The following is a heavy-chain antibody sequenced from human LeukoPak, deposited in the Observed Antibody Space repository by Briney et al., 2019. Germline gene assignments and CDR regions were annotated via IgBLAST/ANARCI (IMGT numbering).Heavy chain of an antibody. V-gene: IGHV3-48*03. CDR2: ISSSGSTI. Sequence: QAGGSLRLSCAASGFTFSSYEMNWVRQAPGKGLEWVSYISSSGSTIYYADSVKGRFTISRDNAKNSLYLQMNSLRAEDTAVYYCVLGTSRSLVPAAAFDIWGQGTMVTVSS. CDR1: GFTFSSYE. D-gene: IGHD2-2*01. CDR3: VLGTSRSLVPAAAFDI. J-gene: IGHJ3*02.